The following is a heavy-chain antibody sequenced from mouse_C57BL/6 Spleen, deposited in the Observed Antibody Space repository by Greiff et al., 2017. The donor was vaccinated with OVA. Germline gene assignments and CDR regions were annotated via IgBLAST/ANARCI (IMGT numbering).Heavy chain of an antibody. V-gene: IGHV1-39*01. CDR2: INPNYGTT. CDR3: GRKPAGTGYYAMDY. J-gene: IGHJ4*01. Sequence: VQLQQSGPELVKPGASVKISCKASGYSFTDYNMNWVKQSNGKSLEWIVVINPNYGTTSYNQKFKGKATLTVDQSSSTAYMQLNSLTSEDSAVYYGGRKPAGTGYYAMDYWGQGTSVTVSS. D-gene: IGHD4-1*01. CDR1: GYSFTDYN.